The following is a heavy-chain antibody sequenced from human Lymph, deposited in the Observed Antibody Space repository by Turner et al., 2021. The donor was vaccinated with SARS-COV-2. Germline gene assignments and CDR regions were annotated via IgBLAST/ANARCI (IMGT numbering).Heavy chain of an antibody. CDR1: GGTFSSYA. Sequence: QVQLVQSGAEVKKPGSSVKVSCKASGGTFSSYALTWVRQAPGQGLEWIGGIIPILAIANYAQKFQGVVTITADKSTSTSYMELSSLGSEDTAVYYCARNSPYCSSTSCYDPWGQGTLVTVSS. CDR2: IIPILAIA. V-gene: IGHV1-69*10. CDR3: ARNSPYCSSTSCYDP. J-gene: IGHJ5*02. D-gene: IGHD2-2*01.